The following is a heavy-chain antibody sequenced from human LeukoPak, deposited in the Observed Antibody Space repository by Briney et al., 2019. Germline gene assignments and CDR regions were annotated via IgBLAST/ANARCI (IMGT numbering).Heavy chain of an antibody. D-gene: IGHD6-13*01. CDR2: IWYDGSNK. CDR1: GFTFSSYG. Sequence: GGSLRLSCAASGFTFSSYGMHWVRQAPGKGLEWVAVIWYDGSNKYYADSVKGRFTISRDNSKNTLYLQMNSLRAEDTAVYYCARDYPLAAAGTKWSQGWFDPWGQGTLVTVSS. V-gene: IGHV3-33*01. J-gene: IGHJ5*02. CDR3: ARDYPLAAAGTKWSQGWFDP.